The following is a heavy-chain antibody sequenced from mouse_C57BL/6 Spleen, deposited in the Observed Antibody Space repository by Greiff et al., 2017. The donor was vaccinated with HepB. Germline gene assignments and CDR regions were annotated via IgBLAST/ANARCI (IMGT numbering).Heavy chain of an antibody. V-gene: IGHV1-18*01. D-gene: IGHD1-1*01. CDR2: INPNNGGT. Sequence: EVKLQESGPELVKPGASVKIPCKASGYTFTDYNMDWVKQSHGKSLEWIGDINPNNGGTIYNQKFKGKATLTVDKSSSTAYMELRSLTSEDTAVYYCARVRADYYGSSYVYFDYWGQGTTLTVSS. CDR3: ARVRADYYGSSYVYFDY. CDR1: GYTFTDYN. J-gene: IGHJ2*01.